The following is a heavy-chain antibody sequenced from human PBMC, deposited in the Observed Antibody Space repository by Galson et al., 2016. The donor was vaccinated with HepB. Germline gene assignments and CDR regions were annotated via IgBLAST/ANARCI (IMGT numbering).Heavy chain of an antibody. CDR2: ISASGAGT. V-gene: IGHV3-23*01. J-gene: IGHJ4*02. Sequence: SLRLSCAASGSTFSSDAMSWVRQVPEKGLEWVSGISASGAGTYYADSVKGRFTISRDNFKNTLYLQMNSLRAEDTAVYYCAKEISVAGVNGLPSDYWGQGTLVTVSS. D-gene: IGHD6-19*01. CDR3: AKEISVAGVNGLPSDY. CDR1: GSTFSSDA.